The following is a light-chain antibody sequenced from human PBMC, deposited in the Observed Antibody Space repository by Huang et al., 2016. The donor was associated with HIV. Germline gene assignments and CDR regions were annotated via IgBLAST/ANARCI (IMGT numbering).Light chain of an antibody. CDR3: QQRGNWPPVT. CDR1: QSVTNY. Sequence: EVVLTQSPATLSLSPGERATLSCRASQSVTNYLAWYQPKPGQPPRLLIYDASNRATGVPARVSGSGSGTDFTLTISSLEPEDFAVYYCQQRGNWPPVTFGGGTKVEIK. J-gene: IGKJ4*01. V-gene: IGKV3-11*01. CDR2: DAS.